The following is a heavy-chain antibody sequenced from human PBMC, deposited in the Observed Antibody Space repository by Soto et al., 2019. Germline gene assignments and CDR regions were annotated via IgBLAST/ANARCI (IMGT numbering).Heavy chain of an antibody. J-gene: IGHJ5*02. CDR2: INTGNGNT. V-gene: IGHV1-3*04. CDR3: ARDVGGYCSGDRCFQVNCFDP. CDR1: GYTFISYT. Sequence: QVQLVQSGAEVKKPGASVKLSCKASGYTFISYTMHWVRQAPGQRLEWMGWINTGNGNTKYSEKLQGRVTITSDTSASTVYMELSSLRSEDTALYYCARDVGGYCSGDRCFQVNCFDPWGQGTLVTVSS. D-gene: IGHD2-15*01.